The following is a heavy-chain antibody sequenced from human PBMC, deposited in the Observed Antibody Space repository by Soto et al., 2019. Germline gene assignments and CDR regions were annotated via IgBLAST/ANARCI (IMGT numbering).Heavy chain of an antibody. CDR1: GGSISSGGYY. D-gene: IGHD3-16*01. Sequence: QVQLQESGPGLVRPSQTLSLTCTVSGGSISSGGYYWSWIRQHPGKGLEWTGYIYYSASPYYNPSLKSRVTISVDTSKNQFSLRLSSVTAADTAVYYCARAWGGYFDYWGQGTLVTVSS. J-gene: IGHJ4*02. CDR3: ARAWGGYFDY. CDR2: IYYSASP. V-gene: IGHV4-31*03.